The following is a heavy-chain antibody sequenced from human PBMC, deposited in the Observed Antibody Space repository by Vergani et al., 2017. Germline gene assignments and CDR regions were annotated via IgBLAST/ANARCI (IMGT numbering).Heavy chain of an antibody. CDR3: ASGDYGFDY. J-gene: IGHJ4*02. Sequence: EVQLLESGGGLVQPGGSLRLSCAVSGFTFSSYGMSWVRQAPGTGLEWVSVIYSGGSTSYADSVKGRFTISRDNSKNTLYLQMNSVRDEDTAVYYCASGDYGFDYWGQGTLVTVSA. V-gene: IGHV3-66*01. CDR2: IYSGGST. CDR1: GFTFSSYG. D-gene: IGHD4-17*01.